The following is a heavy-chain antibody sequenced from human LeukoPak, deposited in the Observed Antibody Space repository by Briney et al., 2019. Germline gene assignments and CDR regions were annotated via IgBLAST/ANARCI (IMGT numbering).Heavy chain of an antibody. J-gene: IGHJ4*02. CDR3: ARGGDSSGLNRFAY. V-gene: IGHV1-18*01. CDR2: ISTYNGNT. D-gene: IGHD3-22*01. CDR1: GYSFTSYG. Sequence: ASVKVSCKASGYSFTSYGISWVRQAPGQGLELMGWISTYNGNTNYAQKLQGRVTMTRDTSTSTAYMELRSMRSDDTAVYYCARGGDSSGLNRFAYWGQGTLVTVSS.